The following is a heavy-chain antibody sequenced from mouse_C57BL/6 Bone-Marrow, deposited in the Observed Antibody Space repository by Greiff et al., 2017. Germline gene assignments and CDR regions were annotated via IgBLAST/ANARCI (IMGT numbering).Heavy chain of an antibody. V-gene: IGHV2-9-1*01. CDR2: IWTGGGK. J-gene: IGHJ2*01. Sequence: VNLQESGPGLVAPSQSLSITCPVSGFSLTSYAISWVRQPPGTGLEWLGVIWTGGGKNYNSALKSRLSNSKDNSKMQVFLKMNSLQTDDTARYYCARKGLYFDYWGQGTTLTVSS. CDR1: GFSLTSYA. CDR3: ARKGLYFDY.